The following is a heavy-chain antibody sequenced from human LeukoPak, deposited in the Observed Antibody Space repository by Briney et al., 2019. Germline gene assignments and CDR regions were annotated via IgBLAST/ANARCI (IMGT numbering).Heavy chain of an antibody. CDR1: GFTFSSYA. CDR2: ISGSGGST. V-gene: IGHV3-23*01. D-gene: IGHD3-10*01. CDR3: AKDLVTGSLDY. J-gene: IGHJ4*02. Sequence: GGSLRLSCAASGFTFSSYAMTWVRQAPGKGLEWVSSISGSGGSTYYADSVKGRFTISRDNSKNTLYLQMNSQRAEDTAVYYCAKDLVTGSLDYWGQGTLVTVSS.